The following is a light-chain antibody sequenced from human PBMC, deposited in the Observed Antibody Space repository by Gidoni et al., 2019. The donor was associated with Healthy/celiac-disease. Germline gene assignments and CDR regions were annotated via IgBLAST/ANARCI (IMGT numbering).Light chain of an antibody. Sequence: QSVLTQPPPASGTPGQGVTISCSGSSSNIGSNYVYWYQQLPGTAPKLLIYSNNQRPSGFPDRFSGSKSGTSASLAISGLRSEDEADYYCAAWDDSLSGPVFGGGTKLTVL. J-gene: IGLJ3*02. CDR3: AAWDDSLSGPV. CDR1: SSNIGSNY. V-gene: IGLV1-47*02. CDR2: SNN.